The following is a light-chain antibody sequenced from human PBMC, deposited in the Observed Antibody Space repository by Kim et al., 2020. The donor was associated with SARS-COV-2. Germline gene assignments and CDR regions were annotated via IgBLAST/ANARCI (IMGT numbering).Light chain of an antibody. CDR2: EDI. V-gene: IGLV3-10*01. CDR3: YSRDLSGLYV. CDR1: ALPNKY. Sequence: VAPGQTASINCSGDALPNKYAYWYQQKSGQSPVLVIYEDIKRPHGIPERFSASASGTVAILTIAGAQVEDEADYYCYSRDLSGLYVFGTGTKVTVL. J-gene: IGLJ1*01.